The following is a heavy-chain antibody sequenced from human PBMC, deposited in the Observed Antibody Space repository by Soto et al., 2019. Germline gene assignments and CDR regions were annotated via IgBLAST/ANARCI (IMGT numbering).Heavy chain of an antibody. CDR2: IYYSGST. V-gene: IGHV4-61*01. D-gene: IGHD6-19*01. CDR1: GGSVSSGTYY. J-gene: IGHJ4*02. Sequence: SETLSLTCTVSGGSVSSGTYYWGWIRQPPGKGLEWIGYIYYSGSTNYNPSLKSRVTISIDTSKNQFSLKLSSVTATDTAVYYCATRAVAGNSDYWGQGTLVTVSS. CDR3: ATRAVAGNSDY.